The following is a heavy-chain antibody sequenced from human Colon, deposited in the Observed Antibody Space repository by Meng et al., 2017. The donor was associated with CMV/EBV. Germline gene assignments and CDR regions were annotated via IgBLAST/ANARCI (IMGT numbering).Heavy chain of an antibody. CDR2: IIPIFGTA. V-gene: IGHV1-69*05. Sequence: SVKVSCKASGGTFSSYAISWVRQAPGQGLEWMGGIIPIFGTANYAQKFQGRVTITTDESTSTVYMELSSLRSEDTAVYYCARDERVRYFFSRVYYYYGMDVWGQGTTVTVSS. D-gene: IGHD3-9*01. CDR1: GGTFSSYA. J-gene: IGHJ6*02. CDR3: ARDERVRYFFSRVYYYYGMDV.